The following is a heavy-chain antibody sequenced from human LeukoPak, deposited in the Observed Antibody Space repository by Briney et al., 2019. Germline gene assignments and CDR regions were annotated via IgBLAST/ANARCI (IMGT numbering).Heavy chain of an antibody. CDR1: GFTFSSYS. J-gene: IGHJ4*02. D-gene: IGHD3-10*01. CDR3: ARGSYYGSGSLDNFDY. V-gene: IGHV3-21*01. CDR2: ISSSSSYI. Sequence: GGSLRLSCAASGFTFSSYSMNWVRQAPGKGLEWVSSISSSSSYIYYADSVKGRFTISRDNAKNSLYLQMNSLRAEDTAVYYCARGSYYGSGSLDNFDYWGQGTLVTVSS.